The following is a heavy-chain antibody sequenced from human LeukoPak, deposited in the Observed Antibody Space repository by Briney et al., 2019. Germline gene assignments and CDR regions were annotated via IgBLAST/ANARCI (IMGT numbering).Heavy chain of an antibody. CDR1: GYSFTSYW. J-gene: IGHJ4*02. V-gene: IGHV5-51*01. D-gene: IGHD2-15*01. CDR2: IYPGDSDT. CDR3: ARHREGYCSGGSCSGGDF. Sequence: GESLKISCKGSGYSFTSYWIGWVRQMPGEGLEWMGIIYPGDSDTRYSPSFQGQVTISADKSISTAYLQWSSLKASDTAMYYCARHREGYCSGGSCSGGDFWGQGTLVTVSS.